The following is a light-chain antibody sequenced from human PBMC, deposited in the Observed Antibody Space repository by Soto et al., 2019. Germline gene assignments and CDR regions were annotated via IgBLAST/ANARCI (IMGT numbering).Light chain of an antibody. Sequence: DIQIIQTPSTLSASVGDRVAITCRASQTISTYLNWYQQKPGKAPKLLIYKASTLKSGVPSRFSGSGSGTEFTLTISSLQPDDFATYYCQHYNSYSEAFGQGTKVDI. J-gene: IGKJ1*01. CDR1: QTISTY. V-gene: IGKV1-5*03. CDR2: KAS. CDR3: QHYNSYSEA.